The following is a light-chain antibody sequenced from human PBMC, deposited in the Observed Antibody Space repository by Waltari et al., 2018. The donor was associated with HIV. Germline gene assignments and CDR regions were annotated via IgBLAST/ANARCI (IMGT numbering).Light chain of an antibody. CDR1: SSNIGADYD. V-gene: IGLV1-40*01. Sequence: QSVLTQPPSLSGAPGQRVTISCIGTSSNIGADYDVHWYRQVSAAAPKLLIYRTDARPSGVPARFFGSRSGASASLVINGLQTDDEADYYCQSYDSSLFWVFGGGTKLTVL. CDR3: QSYDSSLFWV. J-gene: IGLJ2*01. CDR2: RTD.